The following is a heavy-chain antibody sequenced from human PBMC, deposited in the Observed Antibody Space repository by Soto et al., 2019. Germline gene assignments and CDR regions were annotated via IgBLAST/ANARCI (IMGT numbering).Heavy chain of an antibody. CDR2: ISGSGGST. CDR3: ASYCSGDSCSTYYYYGMDV. J-gene: IGHJ6*02. D-gene: IGHD2-15*01. CDR1: GFTFSSYA. Sequence: GGSLRLSCAASGFTFSSYAMSWVRQAPGKGLEWVSAISGSGGSTYYADSVKGRFTISRDNSKNTLYLQMNSLRAEDTAVYYCASYCSGDSCSTYYYYGMDVWGQGTTVTVSS. V-gene: IGHV3-23*01.